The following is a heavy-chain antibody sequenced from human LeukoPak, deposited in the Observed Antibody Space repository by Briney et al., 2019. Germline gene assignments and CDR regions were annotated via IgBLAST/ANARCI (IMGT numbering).Heavy chain of an antibody. J-gene: IGHJ4*02. Sequence: GGSLRLSCAASGFTFSNYWMHWVRQAPGKGLEWVAIISYDGSKKYFADSVKGRFTFSRDDSKNTLSLQINSLRVEDTAVYYCARAPSASTVTTGGFDYWGQGTLVTVSS. CDR1: GFTFSNYW. CDR2: ISYDGSKK. CDR3: ARAPSASTVTTGGFDY. V-gene: IGHV3-30-3*01. D-gene: IGHD4-11*01.